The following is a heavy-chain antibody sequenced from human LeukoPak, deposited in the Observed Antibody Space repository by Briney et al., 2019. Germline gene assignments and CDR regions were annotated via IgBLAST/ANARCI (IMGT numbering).Heavy chain of an antibody. V-gene: IGHV3-23*01. J-gene: IGHJ5*02. Sequence: GGSLRLSCAASGFTFSSYAVSWVRQAPGKGLEWVSAISGSGGSTYYADSVKGRFTISRDNSKNTLYLQMNSLRAEDTAVYYCARAIVVVVALSWSWFDPWGQGTLVTVSS. CDR2: ISGSGGST. CDR1: GFTFSSYA. D-gene: IGHD2-15*01. CDR3: ARAIVVVVALSWSWFDP.